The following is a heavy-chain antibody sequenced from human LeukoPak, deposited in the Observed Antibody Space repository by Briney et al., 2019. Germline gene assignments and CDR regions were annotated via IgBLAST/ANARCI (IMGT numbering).Heavy chain of an antibody. Sequence: GGSLRLSCAASGFTVSSNYMSWVRQAPGKGLEWVSVLYSGGSTYYAGSVKGRFTISRDNSKNTLYLQMNSLRGDDTAVYYCARVPPGYCSGGSCSRPLDFWGQGTLVTVSS. J-gene: IGHJ4*02. V-gene: IGHV3-66*01. D-gene: IGHD2-15*01. CDR3: ARVPPGYCSGGSCSRPLDF. CDR2: LYSGGST. CDR1: GFTVSSNY.